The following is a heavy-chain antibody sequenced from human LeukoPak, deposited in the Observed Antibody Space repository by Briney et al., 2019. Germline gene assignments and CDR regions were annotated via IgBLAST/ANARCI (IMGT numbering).Heavy chain of an antibody. Sequence: GGSLRLSCAASGFTFSNAWMSWVRQAPGKGLEWVSGISGSGGRKYYADSVKARFTISRDNSKNTLHLQMNSLRADDTAVYYCAKDTVAGTGRDFDSWGQGTLVTVSS. CDR2: ISGSGGRK. J-gene: IGHJ4*02. D-gene: IGHD6-19*01. CDR1: GFTFSNAW. CDR3: AKDTVAGTGRDFDS. V-gene: IGHV3-23*01.